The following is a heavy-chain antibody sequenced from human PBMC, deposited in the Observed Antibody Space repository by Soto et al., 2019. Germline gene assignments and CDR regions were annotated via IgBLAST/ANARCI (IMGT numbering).Heavy chain of an antibody. Sequence: PGGSLRLSCAASGFTFNNYAMSWVRQAPGRGLEWVSAIIGSGNIIHYADSVKGRFTISRDNSKNTLYLQMSSLRAEDTAVYYCARAISSSWYYFDYWGQGTLVTVYS. D-gene: IGHD6-13*01. V-gene: IGHV3-23*01. CDR3: ARAISSSWYYFDY. CDR1: GFTFNNYA. J-gene: IGHJ4*02. CDR2: IIGSGNII.